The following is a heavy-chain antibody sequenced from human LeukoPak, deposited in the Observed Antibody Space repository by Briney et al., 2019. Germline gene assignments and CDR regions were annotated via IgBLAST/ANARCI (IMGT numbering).Heavy chain of an antibody. D-gene: IGHD5-24*01. CDR2: IYYSGST. V-gene: IGHV4-59*08. CDR1: GGSISSYY. Sequence: SETLSLTCTVSGGSISSYYWSWIRQPPGKGLEWIGYIYYSGSTNYNPSLKSRVIISVDTSKNQFSLKLSSVTAADTAVYYCARHGYNSDYFDYWGQGTLVTVSS. J-gene: IGHJ4*02. CDR3: ARHGYNSDYFDY.